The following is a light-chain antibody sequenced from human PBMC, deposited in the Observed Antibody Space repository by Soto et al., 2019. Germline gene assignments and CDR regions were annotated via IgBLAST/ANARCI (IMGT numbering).Light chain of an antibody. CDR1: SSNIGAGSD. V-gene: IGLV1-40*01. CDR2: GNT. J-gene: IGLJ1*01. Sequence: QSVLTQPPSISGAPGQRVTISCTGSSSNIGAGSDVHWYHQLPGTAPKLLIYGNTNRPSGVPDRFSGSKSGTSASLAISGLQSEDEADYYCAAWDDSLNGSYVFGTGTKVTVL. CDR3: AAWDDSLNGSYV.